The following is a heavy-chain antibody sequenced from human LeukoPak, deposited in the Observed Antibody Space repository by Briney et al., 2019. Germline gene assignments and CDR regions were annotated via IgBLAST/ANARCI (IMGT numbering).Heavy chain of an antibody. D-gene: IGHD6-19*01. CDR1: GFTFSSYA. Sequence: GGSLRLSCAASGFTFSSYAMSWVRQAPGKGLEWVSAISGSGGSTYYADSVKGRFTISRDNSKNTLYLQMNSLRAEDTAVYYCAKDTPSYSSGWDDGMDVWGQGTTVTVSS. J-gene: IGHJ6*02. CDR2: ISGSGGST. V-gene: IGHV3-23*01. CDR3: AKDTPSYSSGWDDGMDV.